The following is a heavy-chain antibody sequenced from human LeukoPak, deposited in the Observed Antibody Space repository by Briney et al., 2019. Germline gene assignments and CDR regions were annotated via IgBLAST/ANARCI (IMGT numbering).Heavy chain of an antibody. CDR3: AALPFSSNWFGP. Sequence: KPSETLSLTCTVSGGSISSYYWSWIRQPPGKGLEWIGYIYYSGSTNYNPSLKSRVTISVDTSKNQFSLKLSSVTAADTAVYYCAALPFSSNWFGPWGQGTLVTVSS. CDR2: IYYSGST. V-gene: IGHV4-59*01. J-gene: IGHJ5*02. CDR1: GGSISSYY. D-gene: IGHD2-15*01.